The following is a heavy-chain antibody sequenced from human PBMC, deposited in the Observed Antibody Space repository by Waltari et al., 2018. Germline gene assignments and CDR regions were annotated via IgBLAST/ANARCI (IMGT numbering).Heavy chain of an antibody. Sequence: EVQLVESGGGLVQPGGSLRLSCEVSGFTFSRYWMSWVRQTPGKGLEGVANINYDGRQKYYVDSVKGRFAISRDNAKNSVYLQMNSLRVEDTAVYYCAKSRGFEYWGQGALITVSS. J-gene: IGHJ4*02. CDR2: INYDGRQK. CDR3: AKSRGFEY. CDR1: GFTFSRYW. V-gene: IGHV3-7*01. D-gene: IGHD3-10*01.